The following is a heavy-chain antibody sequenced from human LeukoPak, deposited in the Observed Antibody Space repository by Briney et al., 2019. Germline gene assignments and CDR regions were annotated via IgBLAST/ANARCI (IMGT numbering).Heavy chain of an antibody. Sequence: GESLKISGKGSGYSFTDYWITWTRQIPGKGLEWMRIIDPGDFNNRYNPSFQADFPFPADKSVSTAYLQWSSLKASDIAIYSCARQPYGVYATDHWGQVTLVTVSS. CDR2: IDPGDFNN. CDR3: ARQPYGVYATDH. CDR1: GYSFTDYW. J-gene: IGHJ5*02. V-gene: IGHV5-51*01. D-gene: IGHD2/OR15-2a*01.